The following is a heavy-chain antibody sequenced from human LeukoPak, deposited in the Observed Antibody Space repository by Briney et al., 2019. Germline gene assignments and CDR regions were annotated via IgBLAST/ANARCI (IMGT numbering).Heavy chain of an antibody. D-gene: IGHD1-26*01. V-gene: IGHV3-30*03. CDR2: ISYDGSNK. CDR3: ASYPSRSYGKYFQH. J-gene: IGHJ1*01. Sequence: GGSLRLSCAASGFTFSDYGMHWVRQAPGKGLEWVAVISYDGSNKYYADSVKGRLTISRDNTKNTLYLQMNSLRAEATAVYYCASYPSRSYGKYFQHCGQGTLIIVSA. CDR1: GFTFSDYG.